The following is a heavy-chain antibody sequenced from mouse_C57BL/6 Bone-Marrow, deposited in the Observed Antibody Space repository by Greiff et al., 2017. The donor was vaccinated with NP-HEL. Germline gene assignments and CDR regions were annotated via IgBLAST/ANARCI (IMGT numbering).Heavy chain of an antibody. CDR2: ISSGSSTI. CDR1: GFTFSDYG. Sequence: EVQLVESGGGLVKPGGSLKLSCAASGFTFSDYGMHWVRQAPEKGLEWVAYISSGSSTIYYADTVKGRFTISRDNATNTLFLPMTSLRSEDTAMYYCARPGYYYAMEYWGQGTSVTVSS. D-gene: IGHD3-1*01. J-gene: IGHJ4*01. CDR3: ARPGYYYAMEY. V-gene: IGHV5-17*01.